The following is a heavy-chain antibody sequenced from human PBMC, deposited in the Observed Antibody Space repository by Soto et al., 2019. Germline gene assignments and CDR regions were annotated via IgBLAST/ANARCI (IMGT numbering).Heavy chain of an antibody. CDR2: IKSNTDGGTT. CDR1: GFTFANAW. CDR3: TTDTYRTIVKLRFDY. J-gene: IGHJ4*01. Sequence: GGSLRLSCAASGFTFANAWINWVRQAPGKGLEWVGRIKSNTDGGTTDFAEPVTGRFAPSRDDSNNRGYRQMNSRKIEDTAVYFCTTDTYRTIVKLRFDYWGHGTLVTLSS. D-gene: IGHD3-22*01. V-gene: IGHV3-15*07.